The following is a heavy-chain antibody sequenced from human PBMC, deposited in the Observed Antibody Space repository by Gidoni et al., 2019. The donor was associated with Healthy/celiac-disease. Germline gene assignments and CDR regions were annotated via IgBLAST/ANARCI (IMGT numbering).Heavy chain of an antibody. CDR2: INAGNGNT. Sequence: QVQLVQSGVEVKKPGASVKVSCKASGYTFTSYAMHWVRQAPGKRLAWMGGINAGNGNTKYSQKFQGRVTITRDTSASTAYMELSSLRSEDTAVYYCAGTPYERFLEWGMDVWGQGTTVTVSS. V-gene: IGHV1-3*01. CDR1: GYTFTSYA. J-gene: IGHJ6*02. CDR3: AGTPYERFLEWGMDV. D-gene: IGHD3-3*01.